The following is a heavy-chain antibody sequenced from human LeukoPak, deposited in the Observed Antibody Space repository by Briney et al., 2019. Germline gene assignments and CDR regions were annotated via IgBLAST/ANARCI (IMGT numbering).Heavy chain of an antibody. D-gene: IGHD3-3*01. CDR3: AYLADYDFWSASSGIDY. CDR2: ICSGSTYI. CDR1: GFAFSASN. Sequence: PGGSLRLSGAASGFAFSASNMIWIRQTPGKGLEWVSSICSGSTYIYYTDSLTGRFTGSRDNAKSSLSLQMNSLRVEDTAVYYCAYLADYDFWSASSGIDYWGQGTLVTVSA. V-gene: IGHV3-21*01. J-gene: IGHJ4*02.